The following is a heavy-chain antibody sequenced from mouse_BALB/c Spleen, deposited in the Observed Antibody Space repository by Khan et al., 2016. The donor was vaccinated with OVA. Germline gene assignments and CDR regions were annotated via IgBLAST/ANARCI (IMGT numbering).Heavy chain of an antibody. J-gene: IGHJ3*01. V-gene: IGHV2-9*02. D-gene: IGHD2-13*01. Sequence: QVQLKESGPDLVAPSQSLSITCTVSGFSLTNYGVHWLRQPPGKGLEWLGVIWAGGSTNYNSALMSRLSISKDNSEGQVFLKMNSLQTEDTAMYYCATLYGDEPYWGQGTLVTVSA. CDR3: ATLYGDEPY. CDR1: GFSLTNYG. CDR2: IWAGGST.